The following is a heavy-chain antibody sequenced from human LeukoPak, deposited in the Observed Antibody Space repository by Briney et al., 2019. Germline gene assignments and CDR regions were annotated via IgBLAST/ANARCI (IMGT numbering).Heavy chain of an antibody. D-gene: IGHD3-9*01. CDR2: IKSQADGGTT. CDR1: GLTFRNAW. V-gene: IGHV3-15*01. Sequence: GGSLRLSCTVSGLTFRNAWMTCARQAPGKGLEWVGRIKSQADGGTTDYAAPVEGRFTISRDDSKNTLFLQMNSLQTEDTAVYYCTTASYYDILTGYFNWGQGTLVTVSS. CDR3: TTASYYDILTGYFN. J-gene: IGHJ4*02.